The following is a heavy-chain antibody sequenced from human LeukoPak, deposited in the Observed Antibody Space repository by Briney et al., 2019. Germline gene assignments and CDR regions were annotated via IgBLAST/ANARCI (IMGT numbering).Heavy chain of an antibody. CDR2: IKQDGSEQ. CDR3: AKALWSEYYYYYMDV. CDR1: GFTFSNYW. V-gene: IGHV3-7*03. D-gene: IGHD3-10*01. Sequence: GGSLRLSCAASGFTFSNYWMSWVRQAPGKGLEWVANIKQDGSEQYYVDSMRGRFTISRDNAKNSLYLQMNSLRAEDTAVYYCAKALWSEYYYYYMDVWGKGTTVTVSS. J-gene: IGHJ6*03.